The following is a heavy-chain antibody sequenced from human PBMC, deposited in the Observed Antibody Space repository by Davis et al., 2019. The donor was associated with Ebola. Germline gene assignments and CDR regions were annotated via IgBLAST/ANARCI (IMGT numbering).Heavy chain of an antibody. V-gene: IGHV3-53*05. CDR3: ATTQWLREFDN. CDR1: GFTFSNAW. J-gene: IGHJ4*02. D-gene: IGHD6-19*01. Sequence: GESLKISCAASGFTFSNAWMNWVRQAPGKGLEWVSVIYDQSTAYADAVRGRFIISRDKSNNTLYLEMSSLRVDDTAVYYCATTQWLREFDNWGQGTLVTVSS. CDR2: IYDQST.